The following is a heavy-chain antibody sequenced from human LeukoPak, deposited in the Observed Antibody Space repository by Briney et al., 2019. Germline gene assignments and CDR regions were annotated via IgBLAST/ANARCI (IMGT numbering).Heavy chain of an antibody. D-gene: IGHD3-10*01. Sequence: SETLSLTCNVSGGSFSSGSYYWSWIRQPPGKGLEWIGYIYYSGSTNYNPSLESRVTISVDTSKNQFSLKLSSVTAADTAVYYCARDTSYGSGRRYLPTYYYGMDVWGQGTTVTVSS. V-gene: IGHV4-61*01. CDR2: IYYSGST. CDR3: ARDTSYGSGRRYLPTYYYGMDV. CDR1: GGSFSSGSYY. J-gene: IGHJ6*02.